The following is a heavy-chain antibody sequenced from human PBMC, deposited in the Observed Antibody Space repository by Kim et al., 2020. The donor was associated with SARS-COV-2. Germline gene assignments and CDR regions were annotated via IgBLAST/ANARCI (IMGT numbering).Heavy chain of an antibody. D-gene: IGHD2-2*01. Sequence: SVKGRFTNSRDNSKNTLYLQMNSLRAEDTAVYYCACVRDIVVVPAACFDYWGQGTLVTVSS. J-gene: IGHJ4*02. CDR3: ACVRDIVVVPAACFDY. V-gene: IGHV3-23*01.